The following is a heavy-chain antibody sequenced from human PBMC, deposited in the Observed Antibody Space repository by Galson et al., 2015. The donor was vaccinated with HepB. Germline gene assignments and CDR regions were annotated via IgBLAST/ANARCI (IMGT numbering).Heavy chain of an antibody. CDR1: GFTFSNDA. J-gene: IGHJ5*02. Sequence: SLRLSCAASGFTFSNDAMSWVRQAPGKGLEWVSAITGSGDTTLYADSVKGRFTISRDNPKNTLYLQMNSLRVEDTAVYYCAKDPRRIWVGELLLGPFDPWGQGTLVTVSS. V-gene: IGHV3-23*01. CDR3: AKDPRRIWVGELLLGPFDP. D-gene: IGHD3-10*01. CDR2: ITGSGDTT.